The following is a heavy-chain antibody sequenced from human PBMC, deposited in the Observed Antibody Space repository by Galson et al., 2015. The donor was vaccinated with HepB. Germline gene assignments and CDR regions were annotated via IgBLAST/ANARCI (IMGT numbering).Heavy chain of an antibody. V-gene: IGHV1-69*01. CDR2: VVPIFVKA. J-gene: IGHJ3*02. CDR3: ARSRSTRVRGGVDSFDI. CDR1: GGTFSSYA. D-gene: IGHD3-10*01. Sequence: SVKVSCKASGGTFSSYAISWVRQAPGQGLEWIVGVVPIFVKANYAQKFPGRVTITADESTCTAHRGLSSLRSEVTAVEYCARSRSTRVRGGVDSFDIWGQRTMVTVSS.